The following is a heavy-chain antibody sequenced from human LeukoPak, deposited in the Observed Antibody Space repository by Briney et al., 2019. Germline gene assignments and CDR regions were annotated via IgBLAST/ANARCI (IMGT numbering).Heavy chain of an antibody. CDR2: IRSKAYGGTT. V-gene: IGHV3-49*04. D-gene: IGHD6-13*01. CDR3: TRGGSSWYWLDY. J-gene: IGHJ4*02. CDR1: GFTLSNYG. Sequence: PGRSLRLSCAASGFTLSNYGMHWVRQAPGKGLEWVGFIRSKAYGGTTEYAASVKGRFTISRDDSKSIAYLQMNSLKTEDTAVYYCTRGGSSWYWLDYWGQGTLVTVSS.